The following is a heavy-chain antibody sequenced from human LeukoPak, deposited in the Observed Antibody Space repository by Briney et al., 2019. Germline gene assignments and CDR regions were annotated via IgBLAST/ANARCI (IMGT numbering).Heavy chain of an antibody. J-gene: IGHJ4*02. CDR1: GFTFSSYS. CDR2: ISSSSSYI. V-gene: IGHV3-21*01. CDR3: ARGRGDSAGEIDY. Sequence: TGGSLRLSCAASGFTFSSYSMNWVRQAPGKGLEWVSSISSSSSYIYSDDSVKGRFTISRDNAKNSLYLQMTSLRADDTAVYYCARGRGDSAGEIDYWGQGTLVTVSS. D-gene: IGHD2-21*01.